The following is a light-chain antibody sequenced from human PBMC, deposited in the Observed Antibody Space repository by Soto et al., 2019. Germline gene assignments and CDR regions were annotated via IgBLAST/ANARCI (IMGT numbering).Light chain of an antibody. V-gene: IGKV1-27*01. CDR2: AAS. Sequence: DIQMTQSPSSLSASVGDRVSITCRASQGISNYLAWYQQKPGKVPEILIYAASTLRSGVPSRFSGGGSGTDFTLPISSLQPGDVATYYCQKYNSAPLTFGGGTKVELK. CDR3: QKYNSAPLT. J-gene: IGKJ4*01. CDR1: QGISNY.